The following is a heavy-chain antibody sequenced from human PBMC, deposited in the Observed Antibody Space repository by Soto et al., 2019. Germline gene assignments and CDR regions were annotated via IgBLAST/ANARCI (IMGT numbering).Heavy chain of an antibody. CDR3: ARARKGSGSDYYYHYGMDV. Sequence: SETLSLTCTVSGGSVSSGSYYWSWIRQHPGRGLEWIGYIYYTGNTYYNPSLKSRLAISVDTSKNQFSLKLSSVTAADTAVYYCARARKGSGSDYYYHYGMDVRGKGTTVTVSS. CDR2: IYYTGNT. CDR1: GGSVSSGSYY. D-gene: IGHD3-3*01. V-gene: IGHV4-31*03. J-gene: IGHJ6*04.